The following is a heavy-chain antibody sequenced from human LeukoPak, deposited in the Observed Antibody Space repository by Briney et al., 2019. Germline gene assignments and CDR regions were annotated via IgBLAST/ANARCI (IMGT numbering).Heavy chain of an antibody. CDR1: GFTFSSYS. D-gene: IGHD3-22*01. CDR3: AKTKYYDNSGYTYFDF. V-gene: IGHV3-74*01. J-gene: IGHJ4*02. Sequence: GGSLRLSCAASGFTFSSYSMNWVRHAPGKGLVWVSRLGSNGRSPAYADSVKGRFTISRDNARNTLYLQMNSLGAEDTAVYYCAKTKYYDNSGYTYFDFWGQGTLVTVSS. CDR2: LGSNGRSP.